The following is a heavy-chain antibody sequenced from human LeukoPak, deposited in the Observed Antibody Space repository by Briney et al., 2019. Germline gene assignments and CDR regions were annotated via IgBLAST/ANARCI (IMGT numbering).Heavy chain of an antibody. V-gene: IGHV1-69*13. J-gene: IGHJ4*02. CDR2: IIPIFGTA. CDR1: GGTFSSYA. CDR3: ARVRYCSSTSCYEFDY. Sequence: SVKVSCKASGGTFSSYAISWVRQAPGQGLEWMGGIIPIFGTANYAQKFQGRVTITADESTSTAYMELSSLRSEDTAVYYCARVRYCSSTSCYEFDYWGQGTLVTVST. D-gene: IGHD2-2*01.